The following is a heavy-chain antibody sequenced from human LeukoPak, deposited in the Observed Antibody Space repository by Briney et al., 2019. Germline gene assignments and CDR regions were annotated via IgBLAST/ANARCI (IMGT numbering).Heavy chain of an antibody. Sequence: SQTLSLTCTVSGGSISSGDYYWSWIRQPPGEGMEWIGYIYYSGSTYYNPSLKSRVTISVDTSKNQFSLKLSSVTAADTAVYYCAREELQDAFNIWGQGTMVTVSS. J-gene: IGHJ3*02. D-gene: IGHD1-26*01. V-gene: IGHV4-30-4*08. CDR3: AREELQDAFNI. CDR2: IYYSGST. CDR1: GGSISSGDYY.